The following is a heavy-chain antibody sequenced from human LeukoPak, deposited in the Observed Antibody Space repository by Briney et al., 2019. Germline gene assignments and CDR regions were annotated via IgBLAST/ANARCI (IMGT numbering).Heavy chain of an antibody. Sequence: GGSLRLSCEASGFTFNTHAMSWVRQAPEKGLEWVASVTSSGRTPYYADSVRGRFTISRDNSKNTLYLQMNSLRGVDTAVYHCAKDRPNFYETSGAYYKPKGDFWGQGSLVTVSS. D-gene: IGHD3-10*01. J-gene: IGHJ4*02. V-gene: IGHV3-23*01. CDR3: AKDRPNFYETSGAYYKPKGDF. CDR1: GFTFNTHA. CDR2: VTSSGRTP.